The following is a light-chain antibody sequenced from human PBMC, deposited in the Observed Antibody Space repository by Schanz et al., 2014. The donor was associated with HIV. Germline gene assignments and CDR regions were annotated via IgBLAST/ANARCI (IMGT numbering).Light chain of an antibody. J-gene: IGLJ3*02. Sequence: QSALTQPASVSGSPGQSIAISCTGTNSDIGAYNYVSWYQQHPDKAPKLIIYDVNNRPSGVSNRFSGSKSGNTASLTISGLQAEDEADYYCSSYTSSSTFGVFGGGTKVTVL. V-gene: IGLV2-14*03. CDR2: DVN. CDR3: SSYTSSSTFGV. CDR1: NSDIGAYNY.